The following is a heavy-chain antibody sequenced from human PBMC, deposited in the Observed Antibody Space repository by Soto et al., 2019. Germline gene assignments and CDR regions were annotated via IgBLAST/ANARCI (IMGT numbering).Heavy chain of an antibody. J-gene: IGHJ5*02. D-gene: IGHD6-13*01. CDR3: ARGDSSSSDWFDP. CDR2: IYYSGST. CDR1: GGSISSSSYY. V-gene: IGHV4-39*01. Sequence: SETLSLTCTVSGGSISSSSYYWGWIRQPPGKGLEWIGSIYYSGSTYYNPSLKSRVTISVDTSKNQFSLKLSSVTAADTAVYYCARGDSSSSDWFDPWGQGTLVTVSS.